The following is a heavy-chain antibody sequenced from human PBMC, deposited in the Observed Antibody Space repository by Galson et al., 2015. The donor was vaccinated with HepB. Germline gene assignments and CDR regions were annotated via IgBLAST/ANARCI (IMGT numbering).Heavy chain of an antibody. J-gene: IGHJ4*02. D-gene: IGHD3-22*01. Sequence: SVKVSCKASGGTFSSYAISWARQAPGRGLEWMGIINPSGGSTRYAQKFQGRVTMTRDTSTGTVYMELSSLRSEDTALYYCARGLYDGRGYSSPAHAGAQGSVVTVSS. CDR2: INPSGGST. CDR1: GGTFSSYA. CDR3: ARGLYDGRGYSSPAHA. V-gene: IGHV1-46*01.